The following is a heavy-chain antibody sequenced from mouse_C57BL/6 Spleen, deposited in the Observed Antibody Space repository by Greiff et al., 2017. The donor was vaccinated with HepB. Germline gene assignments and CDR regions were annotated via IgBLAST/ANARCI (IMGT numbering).Heavy chain of an antibody. D-gene: IGHD2-5*01. CDR3: AKGGSNYVLDY. J-gene: IGHJ2*01. Sequence: QQSGPGLVQPSQSLSITCTVSCFSLTSYGVHWGRPSPGKGLGWLGVIWRGGSTDYNAAFMSRLSITKDNSKSQVFFKMNSLQADDTAIYYCAKGGSNYVLDYWGQGTTLTVSS. CDR1: CFSLTSYG. CDR2: IWRGGST. V-gene: IGHV2-5*01.